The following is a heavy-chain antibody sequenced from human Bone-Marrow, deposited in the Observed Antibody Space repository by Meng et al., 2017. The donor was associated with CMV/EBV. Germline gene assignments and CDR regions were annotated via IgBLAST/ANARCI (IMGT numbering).Heavy chain of an antibody. CDR2: ISSSGSTI. V-gene: IGHV3-48*03. Sequence: GGSLRPSCAASGFTFSSYEMNWVRQAPGKGLEWVSYISSSGSTIYYADSVKGGFTISRDNAKNSLYLQMNSLRAEDTAVYYCARVMITMVRGVLPFRRMDVWGQGTTVTVSS. D-gene: IGHD3-10*01. J-gene: IGHJ6*02. CDR1: GFTFSSYE. CDR3: ARVMITMVRGVLPFRRMDV.